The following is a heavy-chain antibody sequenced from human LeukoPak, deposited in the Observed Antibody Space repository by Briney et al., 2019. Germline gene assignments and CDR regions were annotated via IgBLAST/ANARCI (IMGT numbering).Heavy chain of an antibody. V-gene: IGHV3-53*04. CDR2: IYSGGST. CDR3: ARDTSLEVLRFLEPVPGYGMDV. Sequence: GGSLRLSCAASGFTVSSNYMSWVRQAPGKGLEWVSVIYSGGSTYYADSVKGRFTISRHNSKNTLYLQMNSLRAEDTAVYYCARDTSLEVLRFLEPVPGYGMDVWGQGTTVTVSS. CDR1: GFTVSSNY. D-gene: IGHD3-3*01. J-gene: IGHJ6*02.